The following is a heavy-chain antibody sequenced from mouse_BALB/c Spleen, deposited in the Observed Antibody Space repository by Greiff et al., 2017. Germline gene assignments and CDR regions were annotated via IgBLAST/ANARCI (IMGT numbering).Heavy chain of an antibody. Sequence: EVHLVESGGGLVQPGGSLKLSCAASGFTFSSYTMSWVRQTPEKRLEWVAYISNGGGSTYYPDTVKGRFTISRDNAKNTLYLQMSSLKSEDTAMYYCASMITTTPYYAMDYWGQGTSVTVSS. CDR2: ISNGGGST. D-gene: IGHD2-4*01. CDR1: GFTFSSYT. J-gene: IGHJ4*01. V-gene: IGHV5-12-2*01. CDR3: ASMITTTPYYAMDY.